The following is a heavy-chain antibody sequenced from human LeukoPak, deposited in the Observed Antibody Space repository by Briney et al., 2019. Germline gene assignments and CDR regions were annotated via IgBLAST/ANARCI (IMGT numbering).Heavy chain of an antibody. V-gene: IGHV3-23*01. D-gene: IGHD3-9*01. CDR1: GYTFNNYA. CDR3: AKPHDYDSFTVTLRVGYFQQ. CDR2: IRGSGIGT. Sequence: GGPLTLSCAPSGYTFNNYAISGLRQSPGGGLEWVSAIRGSGIGTYYVASVKGLLHISRDKSRNAMYLQMNSLRAEDTGLYYCAKPHDYDSFTVTLRVGYFQQCGQGNLVTVSS. J-gene: IGHJ1*01.